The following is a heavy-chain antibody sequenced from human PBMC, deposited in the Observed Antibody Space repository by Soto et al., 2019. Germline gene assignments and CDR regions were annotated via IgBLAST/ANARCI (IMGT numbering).Heavy chain of an antibody. D-gene: IGHD3-22*01. CDR2: IYHSGST. Sequence: PXETLSLTCAVSGGSISSSNWWSCVRQPPGKGLEWIGEIYHSGSTNYNPSLKSRVTISVDTSKNQFSLKLSSVTAADTAVYYCARGPGSYYYDSSGYYDYWGQGTLVTVSS. J-gene: IGHJ4*02. CDR3: ARGPGSYYYDSSGYYDY. V-gene: IGHV4-4*02. CDR1: GGSISSSNW.